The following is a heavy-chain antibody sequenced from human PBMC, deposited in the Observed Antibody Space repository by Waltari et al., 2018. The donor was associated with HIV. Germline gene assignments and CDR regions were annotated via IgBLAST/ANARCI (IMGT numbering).Heavy chain of an antibody. CDR2: INTNTGNR. CDR3: ARSAKKTVVTISCWWFDL. J-gene: IGHJ2*01. D-gene: IGHD3-3*01. Sequence: QVQLVRSGSEFKKPGAAVKDPCKASGCTFTSNAINRVRRAPGQGPEWMGWINTNTGNRTYAKDVIGRFVFALNTSVSTAFLQFSSLKPEDTAVYYCARSAKKTVVTISCWWFDLWGRGTLVTVSS. V-gene: IGHV7-4-1*02. CDR1: GCTFTSNA.